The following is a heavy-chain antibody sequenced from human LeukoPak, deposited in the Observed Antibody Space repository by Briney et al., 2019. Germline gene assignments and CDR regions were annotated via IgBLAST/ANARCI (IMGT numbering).Heavy chain of an antibody. V-gene: IGHV1-2*02. Sequence: ASVKVSCKASGYTFTGYYMHWVRQAPGQGLEWMGWINPNSGGTNYAQKFQGRVTMTRDTSISTACMELSRLRSDDTAVYYCASAYYDFWSGSFSGPSSAYYYGMDVWGQGTTVTVSS. CDR1: GYTFTGYY. D-gene: IGHD3-3*01. CDR2: INPNSGGT. J-gene: IGHJ6*02. CDR3: ASAYYDFWSGSFSGPSSAYYYGMDV.